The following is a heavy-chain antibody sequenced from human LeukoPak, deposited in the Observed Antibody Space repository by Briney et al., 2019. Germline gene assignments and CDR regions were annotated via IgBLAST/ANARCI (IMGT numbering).Heavy chain of an antibody. CDR1: GFTFSSYA. CDR3: AKTRPLDSSSWSHGDY. CDR2: ISGSGDST. Sequence: GGSLRLSCAASGFTFSSYAVSWVRQAPGKGLEWVSAISGSGDSTYYGDSVKGRFTISRDNSKNTLYLQMNSLRAEDTAVYYCAKTRPLDSSSWSHGDYWGQGTLVTVSS. J-gene: IGHJ4*02. D-gene: IGHD6-13*01. V-gene: IGHV3-23*01.